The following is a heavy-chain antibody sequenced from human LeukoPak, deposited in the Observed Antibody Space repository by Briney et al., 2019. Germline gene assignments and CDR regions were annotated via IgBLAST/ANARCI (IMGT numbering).Heavy chain of an antibody. CDR2: INPNSGGI. CDR3: ARSTRDGYTDGY. CDR1: GYTFTGYY. J-gene: IGHJ4*02. V-gene: IGHV1-2*02. Sequence: ASVKVSCKASGYTFTGYYMHWVRQAPGQGLEWMGWINPNSGGINYAQKFQGRVTMTRDTSISTAYMELSRLRSDDTAVYYCARSTRDGYTDGYWGQGTLVTVSS. D-gene: IGHD5-24*01.